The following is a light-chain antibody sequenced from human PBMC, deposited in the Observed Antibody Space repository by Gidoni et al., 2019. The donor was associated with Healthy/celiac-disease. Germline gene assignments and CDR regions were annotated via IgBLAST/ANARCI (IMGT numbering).Light chain of an antibody. CDR1: QGISNY. V-gene: IGKV1-NL1*01. Sequence: TQMTHSPPSLSASVGDRVTITCRASQGISNYLPWYQQKPGKAPKLLLYAASRLESGVPSRFSGSGSGTDYTLTISSLQPEDFATYYCQQNYSTPITFGQGTRVEIK. J-gene: IGKJ5*01. CDR2: AAS. CDR3: QQNYSTPIT.